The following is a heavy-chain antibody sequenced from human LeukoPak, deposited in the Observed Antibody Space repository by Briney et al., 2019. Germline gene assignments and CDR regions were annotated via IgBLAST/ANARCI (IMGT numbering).Heavy chain of an antibody. CDR1: GFTFSSYS. V-gene: IGHV3-48*01. J-gene: IGHJ3*02. Sequence: GGSLRLSCAASGFTFSSYSMNWVRQAPGKGLEWVSYISSSSSTIYYADSVKGRFTISRDNSKNTLYLQMNSLRAEDTAVYYCAKPEVGYGSAFDIWGQGTMVTVSS. CDR2: ISSSSSTI. CDR3: AKPEVGYGSAFDI. D-gene: IGHD4-17*01.